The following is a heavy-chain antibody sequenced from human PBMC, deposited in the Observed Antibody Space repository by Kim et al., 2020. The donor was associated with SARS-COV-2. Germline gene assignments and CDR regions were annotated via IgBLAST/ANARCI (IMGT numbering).Heavy chain of an antibody. CDR2: T. CDR3: ARVEYNHGLDV. D-gene: IGHD1-20*01. J-gene: IGHJ6*02. Sequence: TNYNPSLKSRVTVSVDKSKNQFSLNLSSVTAGDTAVYYCARVEYNHGLDVWGQGTTVTVSS. V-gene: IGHV4-4*02.